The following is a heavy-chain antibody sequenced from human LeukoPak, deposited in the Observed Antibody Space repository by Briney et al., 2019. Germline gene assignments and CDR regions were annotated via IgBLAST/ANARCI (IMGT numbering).Heavy chain of an antibody. Sequence: PGGSLRLSCAASGFTFDDYAMHWVRQAPGKGLEWVSGISWNSNIMGYAASVEGRFTISRDNAKNSLYLQMNSLRAEDTALYYCARDHSGFWSGYSGYNWFDPWGQGTLVTVSS. D-gene: IGHD3-3*01. CDR3: ARDHSGFWSGYSGYNWFDP. CDR1: GFTFDDYA. CDR2: ISWNSNIM. J-gene: IGHJ5*02. V-gene: IGHV3-9*01.